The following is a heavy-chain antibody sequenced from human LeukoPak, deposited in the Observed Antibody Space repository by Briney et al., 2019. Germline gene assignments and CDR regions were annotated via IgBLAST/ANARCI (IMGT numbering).Heavy chain of an antibody. CDR3: AKPSSTSGHYYYYMDV. Sequence: GGSLRLSCAASGFTFSSYAMSWVRQAPGKGLEWVSAISGSGGSTYYADSVNGRFTISRDNSKNTLYLQMNSLRAEDTAVYYCAKPSSTSGHYYYYMDVWGKGTTVTVSS. V-gene: IGHV3-23*01. CDR2: ISGSGGST. CDR1: GFTFSSYA. J-gene: IGHJ6*03. D-gene: IGHD2-2*01.